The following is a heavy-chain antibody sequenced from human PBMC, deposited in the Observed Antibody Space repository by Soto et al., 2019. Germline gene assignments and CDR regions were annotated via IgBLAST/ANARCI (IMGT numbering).Heavy chain of an antibody. CDR3: ARNIVYDSSGYYPDAFDI. D-gene: IGHD3-22*01. J-gene: IGHJ3*02. Sequence: ASVKVSCKASGYTFTSYDINWVRQATGQGLDWMGWMNPNSGNTGYAQKFQGRVTMTRNTSISTAYMELSSLRSEDTAVYYCARNIVYDSSGYYPDAFDIWGQGTMVTVSS. V-gene: IGHV1-8*01. CDR1: GYTFTSYD. CDR2: MNPNSGNT.